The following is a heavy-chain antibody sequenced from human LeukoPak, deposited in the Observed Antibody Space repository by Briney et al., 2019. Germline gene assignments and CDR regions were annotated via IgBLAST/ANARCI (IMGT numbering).Heavy chain of an antibody. V-gene: IGHV3-30*01. CDR2: ISYDGSNK. Sequence: GGSLRLSCAASGFTFSSYAMHWVRQAPGKGLEWVAVISYDGSNKYYADSVKGRFTISRDNSENTLYLQMNSLRAEDTAVYCCASGVGEVVASFDYWGQGTLVTVSS. D-gene: IGHD3-22*01. J-gene: IGHJ4*02. CDR1: GFTFSSYA. CDR3: ASGVGEVVASFDY.